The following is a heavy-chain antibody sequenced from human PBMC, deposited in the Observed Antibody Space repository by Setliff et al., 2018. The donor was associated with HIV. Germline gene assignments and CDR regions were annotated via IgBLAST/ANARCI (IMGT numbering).Heavy chain of an antibody. J-gene: IGHJ4*02. Sequence: SETLSLTCAVYGGPLSGYFWRWFSQSPGKWLEWIGEISFSGTTNYNPSLKSRVTISIDTSKEWFSLQLTSVTRAETATYYCVRGGGEHYDFLSGHYSPWGDFWGQGTRVTVSS. V-gene: IGHV4-34*01. D-gene: IGHD3-3*01. CDR1: GGPLSGYF. CDR3: VRGGGEHYDFLSGHYSPWGDF. CDR2: ISFSGTT.